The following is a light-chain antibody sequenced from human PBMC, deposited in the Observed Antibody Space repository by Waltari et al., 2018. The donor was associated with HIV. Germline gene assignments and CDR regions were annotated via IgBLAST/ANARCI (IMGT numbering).Light chain of an antibody. J-gene: IGKJ1*01. CDR2: LAS. CDR3: QQYYSTPRT. Sequence: DIVMTQSPDSLAVSLGERVTINCKSSQSVLYSSNNKNYLAWYQQKPGQPPKLLIYLASTRESGVPDRFSGSGSGTDFTLTISRLQAEDVAVYYCQQYYSTPRTFGQGTKVEIK. CDR1: QSVLYSSNNKNY. V-gene: IGKV4-1*01.